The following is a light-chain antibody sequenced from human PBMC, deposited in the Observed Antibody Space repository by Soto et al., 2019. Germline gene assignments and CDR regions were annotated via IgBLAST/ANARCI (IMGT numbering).Light chain of an antibody. CDR3: QHGYVAPYS. CDR1: QDINVY. Sequence: DVQMTQSPCYLSASIFDTVTITSRSSQDINVYFNWHQQKPEEVPKLLIYSASTFHSGVPSRFTGSGSETDFTLTIRSLQPEDFATYYCQHGYVAPYSFGQGTKVDIK. CDR2: SAS. J-gene: IGKJ2*03. V-gene: IGKV1-39*01.